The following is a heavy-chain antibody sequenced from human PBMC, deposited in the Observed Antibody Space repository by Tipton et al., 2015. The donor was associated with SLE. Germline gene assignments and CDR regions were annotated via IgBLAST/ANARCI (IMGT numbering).Heavy chain of an antibody. V-gene: IGHV4-59*01. D-gene: IGHD2-2*01. CDR3: ARGFLQGVVVPTTRPMYAFDI. J-gene: IGHJ3*02. CDR1: GGSINSYY. CDR2: VYHSGST. Sequence: TLSLTCTVSGGSINSYYWSWIRQPPGKGLEWIVYVYHSGSTHYNPSLKSRVTISLDTSKNQFSLKLSSVTAADTAVYYCARGFLQGVVVPTTRPMYAFDIWGQGTMVTVSS.